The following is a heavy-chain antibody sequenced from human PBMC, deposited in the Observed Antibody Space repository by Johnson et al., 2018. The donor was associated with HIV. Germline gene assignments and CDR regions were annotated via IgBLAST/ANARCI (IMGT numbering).Heavy chain of an antibody. CDR1: GFTFSSYA. D-gene: IGHD5-12*01. J-gene: IGHJ3*02. V-gene: IGHV3-30*14. CDR2: ISYDGSNK. CDR3: ARSDVDILATILFDI. Sequence: QVQLVESGGGVVQPGRSLRLSCAASGFTFSSYAMHWVRQAPGKGLEWVAVISYDGSNKYYADSVKGRFTISRDNSKNTLYLQMGSLRVEDMAVYYCARSDVDILATILFDIWGQGTMVTVSS.